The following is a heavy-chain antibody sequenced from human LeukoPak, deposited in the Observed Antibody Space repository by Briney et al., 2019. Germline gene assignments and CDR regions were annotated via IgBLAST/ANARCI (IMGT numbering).Heavy chain of an antibody. CDR3: AKAHPLRWLQPYYFDY. J-gene: IGHJ4*02. V-gene: IGHV3-23*01. D-gene: IGHD5-24*01. CDR2: ISGSGGST. Sequence: PGGSLRLSCAASGFTFSSYVMSWVRQAPGKGLEWVSAISGSGGSTYYADSVKGRFTISRDNSKNTLYLQMNSLRAEDTAVYYCAKAHPLRWLQPYYFDYWGQGTLVTVSS. CDR1: GFTFSSYV.